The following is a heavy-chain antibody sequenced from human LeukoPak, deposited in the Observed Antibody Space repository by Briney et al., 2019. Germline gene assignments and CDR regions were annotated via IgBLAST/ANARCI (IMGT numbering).Heavy chain of an antibody. V-gene: IGHV3-23*01. CDR2: ISGSGGST. CDR3: ATSEDSLYVSFDY. J-gene: IGHJ4*02. Sequence: GGSLRLSCTVSGFTFSSYAMSWVRQAPGKGLEWVSAISGSGGSTYYADSVKGRFTISRDNSKNTLYLQMNSLRAEDTAVYYCATSEDSLYVSFDYWGQGTLVTVSS. D-gene: IGHD3-16*01. CDR1: GFTFSSYA.